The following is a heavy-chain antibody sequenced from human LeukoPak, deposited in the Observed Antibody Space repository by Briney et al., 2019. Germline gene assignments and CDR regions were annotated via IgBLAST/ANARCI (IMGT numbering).Heavy chain of an antibody. CDR2: ISSSSSYI. J-gene: IGHJ3*02. V-gene: IGHV3-21*01. CDR3: ARGAKDAFDI. Sequence: GGSLRLSCAASGFTFSSYSMNWVRQAPGKGLEWVSSISSSSSYIYYADSVKGRFAISRDNAKNSLYLQMNSLRAEDTAVYYCARGAKDAFDIWGQGTMVTVSS. CDR1: GFTFSSYS.